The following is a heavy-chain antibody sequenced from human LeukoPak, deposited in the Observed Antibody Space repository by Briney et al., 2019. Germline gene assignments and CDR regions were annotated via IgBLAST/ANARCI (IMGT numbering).Heavy chain of an antibody. CDR1: GYTFTSYG. CDR3: ARDVEDGGGLWRFDP. J-gene: IGHJ5*02. Sequence: ASVNVSCKASGYTFTSYGISWVRQAPGQGLEWMGWISAYNGNTNYAQKLQGRVTMTTDTSTSTAYMELRSLRSDDTAVYYCARDVEDGGGLWRFDPWGQGTLVTVSS. V-gene: IGHV1-18*01. D-gene: IGHD3-16*01. CDR2: ISAYNGNT.